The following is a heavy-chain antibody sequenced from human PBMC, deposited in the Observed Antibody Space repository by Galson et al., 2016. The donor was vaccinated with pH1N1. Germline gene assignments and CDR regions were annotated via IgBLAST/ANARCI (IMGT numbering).Heavy chain of an antibody. V-gene: IGHV1-2*02. D-gene: IGHD5-18*01. CDR2: IHPESGDT. J-gene: IGHJ6*03. Sequence: SVKVSCKASGYSFIGYYMHWVRQAPGQGLEWMGWIHPESGDTKYAQKFQGRVTMTRETSISTAYMELNSLRFADTAVFYCARGGGGSSYGEYMDVWGKGTTVTVSS. CDR3: ARGGGGSSYGEYMDV. CDR1: GYSFIGYY.